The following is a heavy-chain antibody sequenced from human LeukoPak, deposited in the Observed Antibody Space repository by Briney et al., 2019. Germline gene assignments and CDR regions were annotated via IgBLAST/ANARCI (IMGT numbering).Heavy chain of an antibody. Sequence: GGSLRLSCAASGFTFSNYSMNWVRQAPGKGLEWVSATSSSDAGTYHADSVRGRFTISRDNSKNTLYLQMNSLRVEDAAVYYCARAPVTSCRGAYCYPFDYWGQGTLVTVSS. D-gene: IGHD2-21*01. CDR3: ARAPVTSCRGAYCYPFDY. CDR1: GFTFSNYS. V-gene: IGHV3-23*01. CDR2: TSSSDAGT. J-gene: IGHJ4*02.